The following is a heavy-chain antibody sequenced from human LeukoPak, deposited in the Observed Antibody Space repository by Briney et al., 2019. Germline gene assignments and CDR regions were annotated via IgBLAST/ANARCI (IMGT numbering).Heavy chain of an antibody. CDR3: AKGLATAGTRMFAFDI. D-gene: IGHD6-13*01. V-gene: IGHV3-23*01. CDR2: ISGSGGST. J-gene: IGHJ3*02. CDR1: GFTFSSYA. Sequence: GGSLRLSCAASGFTFSSYAMSWVRQAPGKGLEWVSAISGSGGSTYYADSVKGRFTISRDNSKNTLYLQMNSLRAEDTAVYSCAKGLATAGTRMFAFDIWGQGRMLTVSS.